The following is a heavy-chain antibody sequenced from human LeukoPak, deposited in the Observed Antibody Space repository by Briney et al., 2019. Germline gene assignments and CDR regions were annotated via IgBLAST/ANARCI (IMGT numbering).Heavy chain of an antibody. V-gene: IGHV4-39*07. J-gene: IGHJ4*02. CDR1: GGSISSSSYY. CDR2: IYYSGST. D-gene: IGHD3-9*01. Sequence: KPSETLSLTCTVSGGSISSSSYYWGWIRQPPGKGLEWIGSIYYSGSTYYNPSLKSRVTISVDTSKNQFSLKLSSVTAADTAVYYCARRGVDYDILTGYPFAYFDYWGQGTLVTVSS. CDR3: ARRGVDYDILTGYPFAYFDY.